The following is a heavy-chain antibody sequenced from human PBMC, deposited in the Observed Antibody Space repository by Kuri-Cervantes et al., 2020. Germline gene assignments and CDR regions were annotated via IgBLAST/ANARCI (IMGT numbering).Heavy chain of an antibody. CDR1: GFTFDDSA. D-gene: IGHD1-1*01. CDR2: ISWNSGSI. J-gene: IGHJ4*02. V-gene: IGHV3-9*01. Sequence: LSLTCAASGFTFDDSAMHWVRQAPGKGLEWVSHISWNSGSIGYADSVKGRFTISRDNAENSLYLQMNSLRPEDTALYYCAKDGQNWNDAKVVGYFDYWGQGTLVTVSS. CDR3: AKDGQNWNDAKVVGYFDY.